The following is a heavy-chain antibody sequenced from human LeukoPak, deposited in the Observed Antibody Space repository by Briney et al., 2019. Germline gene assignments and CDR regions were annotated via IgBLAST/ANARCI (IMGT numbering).Heavy chain of an antibody. CDR1: GGSMNSYY. D-gene: IGHD5-24*01. CDR2: IYYSGST. Sequence: SETLSLTCTVSGGSMNSYYWNWIRQPPGKGLEWIGYIYYSGSTNYNPSLKSRVTISVDTSKNQFSLKLTSVTAADTAIYYCARVGGMLTINNEAFDIWGQGTVVTVS. J-gene: IGHJ3*02. CDR3: ARVGGMLTINNEAFDI. V-gene: IGHV4-59*01.